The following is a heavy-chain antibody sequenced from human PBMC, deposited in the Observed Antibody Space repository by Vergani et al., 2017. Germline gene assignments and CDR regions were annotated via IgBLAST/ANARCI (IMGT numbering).Heavy chain of an antibody. D-gene: IGHD3-3*01. Sequence: EVQLVESGGGVVQPGGSLRLSCAASGFTFDDYGMTWVPPAPGKGLELVSGINWYGGSPGYADSVKGRFTISRDNAKNSLDLQMNSLTGEDTALYYGAGEKNAYDVVWSGYYNEYYFDGWGQGTLVTASS. V-gene: IGHV3-20*04. J-gene: IGHJ4*02. CDR3: AGEKNAYDVVWSGYYNEYYFDG. CDR2: INWYGGSP. CDR1: GFTFDDYG.